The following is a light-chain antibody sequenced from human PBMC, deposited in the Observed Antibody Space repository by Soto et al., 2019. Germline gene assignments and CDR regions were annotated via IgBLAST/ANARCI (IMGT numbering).Light chain of an antibody. J-gene: IGKJ4*02. Sequence: EIVMTQSPATRSVSPGERATLSCRASQSVSSNLAWYQQKPGQAPRLIIYGASTRATGIPARFSGNGSGTEFTLTISILQSEDFAVYYWQQYNNWPLTFGGGTKVEIK. CDR1: QSVSSN. CDR2: GAS. CDR3: QQYNNWPLT. V-gene: IGKV3-15*01.